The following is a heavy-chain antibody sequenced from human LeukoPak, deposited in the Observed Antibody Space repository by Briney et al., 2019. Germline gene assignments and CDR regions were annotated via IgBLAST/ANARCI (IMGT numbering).Heavy chain of an antibody. Sequence: GGSLRLSCAASGFTFSSYSMNWVRQAPGKGLEWVSSISSSSSYIYYADSVKGRFTISRDNAKNSLYLQMNSLRAEDTAVYYCARDMGTMVRGVIIPLYYFDYWGQGTLVTVSS. D-gene: IGHD3-10*01. J-gene: IGHJ4*02. CDR2: ISSSSSYI. V-gene: IGHV3-21*01. CDR3: ARDMGTMVRGVIIPLYYFDY. CDR1: GFTFSSYS.